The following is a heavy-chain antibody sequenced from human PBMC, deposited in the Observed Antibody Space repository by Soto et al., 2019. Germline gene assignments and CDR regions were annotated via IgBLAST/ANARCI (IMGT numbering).Heavy chain of an antibody. V-gene: IGHV3-48*01. CDR3: ARNRYCSSTSCYVDDYYYXMDV. D-gene: IGHD2-2*01. CDR1: GFTFSSYS. Sequence: PGGSLRLSCAASGFTFSSYSMNWVRQAPGKGLEWVSYISSSSSIIYYTDSVKGRFTISRDNAKNSLYLQMNSLRAEDTAVYYCARNRYCSSTSCYVDDYYYXMDVWGQGTTVTVSS. CDR2: ISSSSSII. J-gene: IGHJ6*02.